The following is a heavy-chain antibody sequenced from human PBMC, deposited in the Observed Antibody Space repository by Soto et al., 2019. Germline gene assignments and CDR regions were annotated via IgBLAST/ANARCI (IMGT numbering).Heavy chain of an antibody. J-gene: IGHJ4*02. D-gene: IGHD2-21*02. Sequence: LVESGGGLVYPGGSLRLSCEGSGFRFSDHSMNWFRQAPGKGLQWISYISSNSDITYYADSVKGRFTVSRDNANNALFLQMNSLRDDDTATYYCARLPKGSLVTAWGQGARVTVSS. CDR2: ISSNSDIT. V-gene: IGHV3-48*02. CDR3: ARLPKGSLVTA. CDR1: GFRFSDHS.